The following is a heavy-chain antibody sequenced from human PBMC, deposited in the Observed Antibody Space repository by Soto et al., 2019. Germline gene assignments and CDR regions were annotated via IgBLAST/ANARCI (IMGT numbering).Heavy chain of an antibody. D-gene: IGHD1-26*01. CDR1: GGTFSSYA. Sequence: QVQLVQSGAEVKKPGSSVKVSCKASGGTFSSYAISWVRQAPGQGLEGMGGIIPICGTANYAQKFQGRVTITADASTSTDYMELSSLRFEDTAVYYCAGLSGGTPRGGDVDYWGQGTLVTVSS. CDR3: AGLSGGTPRGGDVDY. CDR2: IIPICGTA. J-gene: IGHJ4*02. V-gene: IGHV1-69*01.